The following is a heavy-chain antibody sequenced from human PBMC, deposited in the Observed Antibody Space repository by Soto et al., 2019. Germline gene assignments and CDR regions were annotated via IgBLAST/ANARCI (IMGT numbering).Heavy chain of an antibody. CDR3: AREDLAYSSSLTEFDY. V-gene: IGHV1-2*04. D-gene: IGHD6-13*01. CDR1: GYTFTGYY. J-gene: IGHJ4*02. CDR2: INPNSGGT. Sequence: QVQLVQSGAEVKKPGASVKVSCKASGYTFTGYYMHWVRQAPGQGLEWMGWINPNSGGTNYAQKFQGWVTMPRDTSISTAYMELSRLRSDDTAVYYCAREDLAYSSSLTEFDYWGQGTLVNVSS.